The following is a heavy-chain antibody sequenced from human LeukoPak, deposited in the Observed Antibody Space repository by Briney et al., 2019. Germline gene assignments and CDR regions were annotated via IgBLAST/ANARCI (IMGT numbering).Heavy chain of an antibody. CDR2: VSYSGSSS. D-gene: IGHD5-24*01. J-gene: IGHJ4*02. Sequence: PGGSLRLSCAASGFTFSDNYMSWIRQAPGKGLEWVSYVSYSGSSSNYEDSVKGRFTISRDNDNNSLYLQMIGLRADDTAVYYCVRVPRGDGYNYGDFWGQGTLVTVSS. V-gene: IGHV3-11*05. CDR1: GFTFSDNY. CDR3: VRVPRGDGYNYGDF.